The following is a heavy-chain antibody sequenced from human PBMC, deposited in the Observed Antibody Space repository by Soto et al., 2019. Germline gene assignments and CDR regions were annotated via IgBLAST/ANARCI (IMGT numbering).Heavy chain of an antibody. J-gene: IGHJ6*02. D-gene: IGHD2-15*01. CDR2: ISYDGSNK. Sequence: GSLRLSCAASGFTFSSYAMHWVRQAPGKGLEWVAVISYDGSNKYYADSVKGRFTISRDNSKNTLYLQMNSLRAEDTAVYYCARDMAPPSHTYCSGGSCSQAYYYYGMDVWGQGTTVTVS. V-gene: IGHV3-30-3*01. CDR3: ARDMAPPSHTYCSGGSCSQAYYYYGMDV. CDR1: GFTFSSYA.